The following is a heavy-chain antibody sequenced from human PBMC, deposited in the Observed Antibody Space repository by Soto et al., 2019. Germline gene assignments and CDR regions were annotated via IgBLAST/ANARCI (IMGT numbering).Heavy chain of an antibody. CDR1: GFTFSSYS. CDR2: ISSSRSYI. J-gene: IGHJ6*02. CDR3: ARAIRITMVRGVKGYYYGMDV. Sequence: GGSLRLSCAASGFTFSSYSMNWVRQAPGKGLEWVSSISSSRSYIYYADSVKGRFTISRDNAKNTLYLQMNSLRAEDTAVYYCARAIRITMVRGVKGYYYGMDVWGQGTTVTAP. V-gene: IGHV3-21*01. D-gene: IGHD3-10*01.